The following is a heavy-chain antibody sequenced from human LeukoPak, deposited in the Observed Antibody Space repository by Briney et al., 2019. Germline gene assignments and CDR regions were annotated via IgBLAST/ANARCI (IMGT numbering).Heavy chain of an antibody. D-gene: IGHD3-22*01. CDR3: ASFDYYDSSGYAL. CDR2: ISSSSSTI. Sequence: GGSLRLSCAASGFTFSSYSMNWVRQAPGKGLEWVSYISSSSSTIYYADSVKGRFTISRDNAKNSLYLQMNSLRAEDTAVYYCASFDYYDSSGYALWGQGTLVTVSS. CDR1: GFTFSSYS. J-gene: IGHJ4*02. V-gene: IGHV3-48*01.